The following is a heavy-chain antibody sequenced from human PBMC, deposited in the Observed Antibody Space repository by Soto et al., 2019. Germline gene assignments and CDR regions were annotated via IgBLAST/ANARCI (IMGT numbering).Heavy chain of an antibody. CDR3: ARDGVGATGYFDY. V-gene: IGHV3-33*01. CDR1: GFTFSSYG. CDR2: IWYDGSNK. J-gene: IGHJ4*02. Sequence: GGSLRLSCAASGFTFSSYGMHWVRQAPGKGLEWVAVIWYDGSNKYYADSVKGRFTISRDNSKNTLYLQMNSLRAEDTAVYYCARDGVGATGYFDYWGQGTLVTVS. D-gene: IGHD1-26*01.